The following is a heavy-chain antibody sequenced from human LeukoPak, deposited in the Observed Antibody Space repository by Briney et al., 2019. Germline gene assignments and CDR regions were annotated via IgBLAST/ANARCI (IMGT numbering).Heavy chain of an antibody. CDR3: ARGVSSWYRLDAFDI. Sequence: GASVKVSCKASGGTFSSYAISWVRQAPGQGLEWMGRIIPILGIANYAQKFQGRVTITADKSTSTAYMELSSLRSEDTAVYYCARGVSSWYRLDAFDIWGQGTMVTVSS. CDR1: GGTFSSYA. CDR2: IIPILGIA. V-gene: IGHV1-69*04. D-gene: IGHD6-13*01. J-gene: IGHJ3*02.